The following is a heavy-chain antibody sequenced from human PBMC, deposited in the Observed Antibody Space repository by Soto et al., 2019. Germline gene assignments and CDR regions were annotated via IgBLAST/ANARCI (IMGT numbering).Heavy chain of an antibody. Sequence: EDQLVESGGGLVQPGGSLRLSCAPFGFSVSDYYMAWVRQPPGKGLEWVSGIASDGATYHSDSMKSRFIASRDTTQKIIYLQMNTLRVEETALYYCARDTHCTWRADWWGQGTLVTVAS. CDR1: GFSVSDYY. J-gene: IGHJ4*02. V-gene: IGHV3-66*01. CDR3: ARDTHCTWRADW. D-gene: IGHD3-9*01. CDR2: IASDGAT.